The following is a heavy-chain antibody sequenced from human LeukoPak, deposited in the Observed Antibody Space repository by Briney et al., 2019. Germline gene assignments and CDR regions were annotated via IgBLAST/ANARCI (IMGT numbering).Heavy chain of an antibody. CDR2: ISWNSGSI. CDR3: AKDSSSVPAAIRSAFDY. Sequence: GGSLRLSCAASGFTFDDYAMHWVRHAPGKGLEWVSGISWNSGSIGYADSVKGRFTISRDNAKNSLYLQMNSLRAEDTALYYCAKDSSSVPAAIRSAFDYWGQGTLVTVSS. V-gene: IGHV3-9*01. J-gene: IGHJ4*02. CDR1: GFTFDDYA. D-gene: IGHD2-2*02.